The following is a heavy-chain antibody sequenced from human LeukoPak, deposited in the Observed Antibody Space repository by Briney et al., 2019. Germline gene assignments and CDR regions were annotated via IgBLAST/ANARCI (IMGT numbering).Heavy chain of an antibody. Sequence: ASVKVSCKASGYTFTGYYMHWVRQAPGQGLEWMGWINPNSGGTNYAQKFQGRVTMTRDTSISTAYMELSRLRSDDTAVYYCARVGLRYSSGWFHWGQGTLVTVSS. J-gene: IGHJ4*02. CDR3: ARVGLRYSSGWFH. D-gene: IGHD6-19*01. V-gene: IGHV1-2*02. CDR2: INPNSGGT. CDR1: GYTFTGYY.